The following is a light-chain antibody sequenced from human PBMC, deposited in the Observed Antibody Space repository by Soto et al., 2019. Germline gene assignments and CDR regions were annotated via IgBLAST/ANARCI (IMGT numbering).Light chain of an antibody. J-gene: IGKJ1*01. CDR3: QHYNSYSEA. CDR2: KAS. CDR1: QSISSY. V-gene: IGKV1-5*03. Sequence: DIQMTQPPSSLSASVGDRVTITCRASQSISSYLNWYQQKPGKAPKLLIYKASSLESGVPSRFSGSGSGTEFTLTISSLQPDDFATYYCQHYNSYSEAFGQGTKVDIK.